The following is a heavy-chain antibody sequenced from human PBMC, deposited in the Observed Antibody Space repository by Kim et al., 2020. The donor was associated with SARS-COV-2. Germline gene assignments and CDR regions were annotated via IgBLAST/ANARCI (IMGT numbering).Heavy chain of an antibody. CDR3: ARRGITMVRGVVPLDY. D-gene: IGHD3-10*01. J-gene: IGHJ4*01. V-gene: IGHV4-39*01. CDR2: IYYSGST. CDR1: GGSISSSSYY. Sequence: SETLYLTCTVSGGSISSSSYYWGWIRQPPGKGLEWIGSIYYSGSTYYNPSLKSRVTISVDTSKNQFSLKLSSVTAADTAVYYCARRGITMVRGVVPLDY.